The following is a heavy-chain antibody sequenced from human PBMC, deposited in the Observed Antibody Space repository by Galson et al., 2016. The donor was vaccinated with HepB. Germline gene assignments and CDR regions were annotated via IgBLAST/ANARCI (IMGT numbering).Heavy chain of an antibody. CDR1: GNSFTKYW. Sequence: QSGAEVKKPGESLRISCKGSGNSFTKYWISWVRQMPGKGLEWMGNIDPSDSYTNFSPSFEGHVTISVDKSISTAYLQWSSLRASDTAMYYCAKNFGVVVMDVWGKGTTVTVSP. CDR3: AKNFGVVVMDV. J-gene: IGHJ6*04. CDR2: IDPSDSYT. D-gene: IGHD3-3*01. V-gene: IGHV5-10-1*01.